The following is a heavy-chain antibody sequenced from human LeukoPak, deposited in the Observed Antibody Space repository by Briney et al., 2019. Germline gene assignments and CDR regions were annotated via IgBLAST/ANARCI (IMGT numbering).Heavy chain of an antibody. Sequence: ASVKVSCKASGYTFTSYDINWVRQATGQGLEWMGWMNPNSGNTGYAQKFQGRVTMTRNTSISTAYMELSSLRSEDTPVYYCGRPPGGHNPCFAPWGQGPLVTVPS. CDR2: MNPNSGNT. V-gene: IGHV1-8*01. CDR1: GYTFTSYD. D-gene: IGHD2-2*01. J-gene: IGHJ5*02. CDR3: GRPPGGHNPCFAP.